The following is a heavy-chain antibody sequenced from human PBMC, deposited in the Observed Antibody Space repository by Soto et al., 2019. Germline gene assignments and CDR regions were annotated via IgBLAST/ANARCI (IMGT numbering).Heavy chain of an antibody. V-gene: IGHV4-59*08. J-gene: IGHJ5*02. CDR3: ARQTRLTNNWFDP. Sequence: SETLSLTCTVSGGSISSNYWTWIRQPPGKGLEWIGYVYNSGSTNYNPSLKSRVTISEDTSKSQFSLKVNSMTAADTAMYYCARQTRLTNNWFDPWGQGTLVTVSS. CDR2: VYNSGST. D-gene: IGHD2-2*01. CDR1: GGSISSNY.